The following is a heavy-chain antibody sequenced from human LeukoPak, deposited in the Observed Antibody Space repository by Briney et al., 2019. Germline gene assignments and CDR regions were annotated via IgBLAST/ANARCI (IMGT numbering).Heavy chain of an antibody. Sequence: PSETLSLTCAVSGGSISSGGYSWSWIRQPPGKGLEWIGYICHNGSTYYNPSLKSRVTISVDRSKNQFSLKLSSVTAADTAVYYCARGNYGLWFGERGPVYNWFDPWGQGTLVTVSS. D-gene: IGHD3-10*01. V-gene: IGHV4-30-2*01. CDR2: ICHNGST. CDR3: ARGNYGLWFGERGPVYNWFDP. CDR1: GGSISSGGYS. J-gene: IGHJ5*02.